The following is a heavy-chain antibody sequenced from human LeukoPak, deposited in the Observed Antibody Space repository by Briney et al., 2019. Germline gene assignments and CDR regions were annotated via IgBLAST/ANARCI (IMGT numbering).Heavy chain of an antibody. D-gene: IGHD4-17*01. CDR3: ASSTMVTTAFDY. CDR1: GFTFSSYA. V-gene: IGHV3-30-3*01. Sequence: GGSLRLSCAASGFTFSSYAMHWVRQAPGKGLDWVAVISYDGNYKYHADSVKGRFTISRDNSKNTLYLEMSSLRTEDTAVYYCASSTMVTTAFDYWGQGTLVTVSS. J-gene: IGHJ4*02. CDR2: ISYDGNYK.